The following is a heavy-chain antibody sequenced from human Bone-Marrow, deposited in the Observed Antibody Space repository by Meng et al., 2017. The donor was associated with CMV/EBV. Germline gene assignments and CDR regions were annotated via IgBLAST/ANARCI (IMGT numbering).Heavy chain of an antibody. CDR2: ISSSGSTI. V-gene: IGHV3-11*04. J-gene: IGHJ4*02. D-gene: IGHD3-10*01. Sequence: GESLKISCAASGFTVSSNYMSWVRQAPGKGLEWVSYISSSGSTIYYADSVKGRFTISRDNAKNSLYLQMNSLRAEDTAVYYCARRGDYSLDYWGQGTLVTVSS. CDR3: ARRGDYSLDY. CDR1: GFTVSSNY.